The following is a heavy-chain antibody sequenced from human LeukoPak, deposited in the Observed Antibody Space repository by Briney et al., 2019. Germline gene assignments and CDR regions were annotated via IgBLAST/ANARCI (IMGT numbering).Heavy chain of an antibody. CDR3: ARTVSGDYYGMDV. CDR2: TSYSGST. J-gene: IGHJ6*02. D-gene: IGHD1-26*01. CDR1: GGSINHSY. V-gene: IGHV4-59*08. Sequence: PSETLSLPRPDSGGSINHSYWSWVRQPPGTGMEWIGYTSYSGSTNYNPSLKSRVTMSVDTSTDQFSLRLISVTAADTAVYYCARTVSGDYYGMDVWGQGTTVTVSS.